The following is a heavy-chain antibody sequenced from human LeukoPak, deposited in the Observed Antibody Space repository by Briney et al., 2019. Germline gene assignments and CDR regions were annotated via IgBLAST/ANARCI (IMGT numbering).Heavy chain of an antibody. CDR3: AKDQSRDGYNYPPDY. CDR2: ISGSGGST. CDR1: GFTFSSYA. Sequence: GGSLRLSCAASGFTFSSYAMSWVRQAPGKGLEWVSAISGSGGSTYYADSVKGRFTISRDNSKNTLYLQMNGLRAADTAVYYCAKDQSRDGYNYPPDYWGQGTLVTVSS. V-gene: IGHV3-23*01. D-gene: IGHD5-24*01. J-gene: IGHJ4*02.